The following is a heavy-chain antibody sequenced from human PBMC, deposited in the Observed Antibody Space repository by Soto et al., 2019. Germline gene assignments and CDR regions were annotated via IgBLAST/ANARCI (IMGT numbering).Heavy chain of an antibody. J-gene: IGHJ6*02. CDR1: GGTFSSYA. CDR3: ARDSYDFLSGYSRTGKKYYYYYGMDV. CDR2: IIPIFGTA. D-gene: IGHD3-3*01. V-gene: IGHV1-69*13. Sequence: ASVKVSCKASGGTFSSYAISWVRQAPGQGLEWMGGIIPIFGTANYAQKFQGRVTITADESTSTAYMELSSLRSEDTAVYYCARDSYDFLSGYSRTGKKYYYYYGMDVWGQGTTVTVSS.